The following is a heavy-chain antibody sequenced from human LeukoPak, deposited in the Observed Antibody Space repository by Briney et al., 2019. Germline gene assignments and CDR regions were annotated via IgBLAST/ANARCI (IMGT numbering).Heavy chain of an antibody. J-gene: IGHJ5*02. CDR1: GGSISSSSYY. CDR2: IYYSGST. V-gene: IGHV4-39*07. Sequence: SETLSLTCTVSGGSISSSSYYWGWIRQPPGKGLEWIGSIYYSGSTYYNPSLKSRVTISVDTSKNQFSLKLSSVTAADTAVYYCARVRGSSWYFGPWGQGTLVTVSS. D-gene: IGHD6-13*01. CDR3: ARVRGSSWYFGP.